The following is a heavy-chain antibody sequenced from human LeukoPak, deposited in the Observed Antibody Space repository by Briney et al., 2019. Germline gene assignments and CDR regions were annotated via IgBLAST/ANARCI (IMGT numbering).Heavy chain of an antibody. J-gene: IGHJ4*02. CDR1: GFTFSSYW. CDR3: ARVIILTTVTVPFDY. CDR2: IKQDGSER. Sequence: GGSLRLSCAASGFTFSSYWMSWVRQAPGMGLEWVANIKQDGSERYYVDSVKGRFTISRDNAKNSLYLQMNSLRAEDTAVYYCARVIILTTVTVPFDYWGQGTLVTVSS. D-gene: IGHD4-17*01. V-gene: IGHV3-7*01.